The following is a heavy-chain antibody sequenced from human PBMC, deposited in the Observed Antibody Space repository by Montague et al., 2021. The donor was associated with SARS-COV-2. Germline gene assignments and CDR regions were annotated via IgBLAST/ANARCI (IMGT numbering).Heavy chain of an antibody. J-gene: IGHJ5*02. D-gene: IGHD3-16*01. CDR1: AGAIRDTDYF. CDR2: IYYSGTT. CDR3: ARHRDNLGSVYWFAP. Sequence: SETLSLTCTVSAGAIRDTDYFWGWIRQPPGKGLEWIGSIYYSGTTYHNPSLKSRVTISVDTSKNQFSLKLSSVTAADTAVYFCARHRDNLGSVYWFAPWGQGTLVTVSS. V-gene: IGHV4-39*01.